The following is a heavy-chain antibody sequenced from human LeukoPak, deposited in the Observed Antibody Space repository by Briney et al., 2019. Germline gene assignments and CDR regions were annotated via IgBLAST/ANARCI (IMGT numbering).Heavy chain of an antibody. D-gene: IGHD1-7*01. Sequence: PSETLSLTCAVYGGSFSGYYWSWIRQPPGKGLEWIGEINHSGSTNYNPSLKSRVTISVDTSKNQFSLKLSSVTAADTAVYYCARDELLGTFDYWGQGTLVTVSS. V-gene: IGHV4-34*01. CDR1: GGSFSGYY. CDR3: ARDELLGTFDY. J-gene: IGHJ4*02. CDR2: INHSGST.